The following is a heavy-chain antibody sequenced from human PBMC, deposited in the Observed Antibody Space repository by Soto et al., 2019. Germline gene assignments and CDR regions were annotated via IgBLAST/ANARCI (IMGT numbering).Heavy chain of an antibody. J-gene: IGHJ4*02. V-gene: IGHV3-11*05. CDR1: GFTFSDYY. CDR3: VKGRNWASGSDY. D-gene: IGHD7-27*01. CDR2: INSRSSST. Sequence: PGGSLRLSCAASGFTFSDYYMIWIRQAPGKGLEWVSYINSRSSSTNYADSVKGRFTISRDNAKNLLYLQMSSLTVEDTAVYYCVKGRNWASGSDYRGQGTLVTVSS.